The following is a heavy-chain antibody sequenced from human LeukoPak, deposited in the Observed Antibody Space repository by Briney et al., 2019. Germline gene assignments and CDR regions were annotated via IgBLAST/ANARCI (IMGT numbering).Heavy chain of an antibody. D-gene: IGHD6-13*01. V-gene: IGHV1-2*02. J-gene: IGHJ4*02. CDR3: ARDRGAATGSGY. CDR2: ISPNSGDT. CDR1: GYTFTAYY. Sequence: ASVKVSCKASGYTFTAYYMHWVRQAPGQGLEWMGWISPNSGDTNYAQELQGRVTMTRDTSISTAYMELSSLTSDDTAVYYCARDRGAATGSGYWGQGTLVTVSS.